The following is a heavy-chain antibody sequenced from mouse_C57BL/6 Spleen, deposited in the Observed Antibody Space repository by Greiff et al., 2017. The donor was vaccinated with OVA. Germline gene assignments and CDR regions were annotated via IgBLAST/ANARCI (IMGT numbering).Heavy chain of an antibody. V-gene: IGHV1-50*01. CDR1: GYTFTSYW. Sequence: QVQLQQPGAELVKPGASVKLSCKASGYTFTSYWMQWVNQRPGQGLEWIGEIDPSDSYTNYNQKFKGKATLTVDTSSSTAYMQLSSLTSEDSAVYYCARRRGYDDGFAYWGQGTLVTVSA. D-gene: IGHD2-2*01. CDR2: IDPSDSYT. CDR3: ARRRGYDDGFAY. J-gene: IGHJ3*01.